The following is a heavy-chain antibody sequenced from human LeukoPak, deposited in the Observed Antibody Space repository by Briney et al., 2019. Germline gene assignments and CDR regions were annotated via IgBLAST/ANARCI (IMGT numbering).Heavy chain of an antibody. D-gene: IGHD3-16*01. V-gene: IGHV3-74*01. CDR2: INTNGRTT. J-gene: IGHJ4*02. CDR3: TTGPSYGYEW. Sequence: GGSLRLSCAASGITFSNHWMHWVRQAPGKGLVWVSLINTNGRTTIYTDSVKGRFTISRDNGKSILYLQMNSLRAEDTGIYYGTTGPSYGYEWWGQGTVVTVSS. CDR1: GITFSNHW.